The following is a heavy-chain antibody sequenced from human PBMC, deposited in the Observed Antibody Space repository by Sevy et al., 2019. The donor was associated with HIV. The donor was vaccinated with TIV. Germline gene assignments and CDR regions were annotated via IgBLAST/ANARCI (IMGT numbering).Heavy chain of an antibody. CDR2: IYYNGHI. D-gene: IGHD1-26*01. Sequence: SETLSLTCTVSGGSITSLYWNWIRQPPGKGLEWIANIYYNGHINYNPSFKSRVTLSLDTSNNQFSLRLISVTAADTAMYYCAGENAWGRGYSWGQGTLVTVSS. J-gene: IGHJ4*02. CDR1: GGSITSLY. V-gene: IGHV4-59*08. CDR3: AGENAWGRGYS.